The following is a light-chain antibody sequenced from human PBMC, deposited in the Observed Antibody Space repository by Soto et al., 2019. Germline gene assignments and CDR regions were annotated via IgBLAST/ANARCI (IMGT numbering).Light chain of an antibody. V-gene: IGKV1-39*01. Sequence: DIQMTQSPASLSASVGDRVTITCLASQRISNNLNWYQQKPGKAPKLLIYGSTNLQSGVPSRFSGSGSGTEFTPTISGLQPEDIATYYCQQSSSIPYTFGQGTKQGIK. CDR2: GST. J-gene: IGKJ2*01. CDR1: QRISNN. CDR3: QQSSSIPYT.